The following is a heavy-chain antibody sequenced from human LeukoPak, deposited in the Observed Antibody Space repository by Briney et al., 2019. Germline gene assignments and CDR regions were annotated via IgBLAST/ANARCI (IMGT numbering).Heavy chain of an antibody. V-gene: IGHV3-49*03. CDR2: IRSKAYGGTT. D-gene: IGHD3-22*01. J-gene: IGHJ4*02. CDR1: GFTFGDYA. Sequence: GGSLRLSCTASGFTFGDYAMSWFRQAPGKGLEWVGFIRSKAYGGTTEYAASVKGRFTISRDDSKSIAYLQMNSLKTEDTAVYYCTRDSSPPTYYYDSSGYFSYPYDYWGQGTLVTVSS. CDR3: TRDSSPPTYYYDSSGYFSYPYDY.